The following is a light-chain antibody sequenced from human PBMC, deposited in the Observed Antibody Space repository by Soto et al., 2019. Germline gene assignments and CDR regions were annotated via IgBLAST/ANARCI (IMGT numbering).Light chain of an antibody. CDR2: DDS. CDR3: QQYNSYPLT. V-gene: IGKV1-5*01. Sequence: DIQMTQSPSTLSGSVGDRVTITCRASQTISSWLAWYQQKPGKAPKLLIYDDSSLESGVPSRFSGSGSGTEFTLTISSLQPDDFATYYCQQYNSYPLTFGGGTKVDIK. J-gene: IGKJ4*01. CDR1: QTISSW.